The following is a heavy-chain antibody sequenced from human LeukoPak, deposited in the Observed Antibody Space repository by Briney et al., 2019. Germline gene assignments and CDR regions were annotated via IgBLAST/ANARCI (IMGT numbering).Heavy chain of an antibody. Sequence: GGSLRLSCAASGFTFSSSAMTWVRQSPGKGLEWVSSISGRGDTSYYADSVKGRFTVSRDNSENTLYLQMNSLRAEDTATYYCANSYSNYDPYNYWGQGTLVTVSS. CDR1: GFTFSSSA. V-gene: IGHV3-23*01. CDR3: ANSYSNYDPYNY. J-gene: IGHJ4*02. D-gene: IGHD4-11*01. CDR2: ISGRGDTS.